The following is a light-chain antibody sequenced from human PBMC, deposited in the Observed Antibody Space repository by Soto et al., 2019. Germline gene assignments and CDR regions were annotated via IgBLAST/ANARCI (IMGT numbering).Light chain of an antibody. J-gene: IGKJ1*01. CDR1: QSISSW. CDR2: KAS. V-gene: IGKV1-5*03. CDR3: QQYNDKWT. Sequence: DIQMTQSPSTQSASVGDRVTITCRASQSISSWLAWYQQKPGKAPNLLIYKASSLQSGVPSRFSGSGSGTEFTLTISSLQPDDCGTYYCQQYNDKWTFGQGTKVDIK.